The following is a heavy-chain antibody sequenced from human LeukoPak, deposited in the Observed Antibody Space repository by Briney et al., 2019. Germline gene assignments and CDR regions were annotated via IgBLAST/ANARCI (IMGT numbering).Heavy chain of an antibody. Sequence: GASVKVSCKASGYTFTSYYMHWVRQAPGQGLEWMGIINPSGGSTSYAQKFQGRVTMTRDTSTSTVYMELSSLRSEDTAVYYCALIVVVPAAPTRGEFVDYWGQGILVTVSS. CDR2: INPSGGST. CDR1: GYTFTSYY. J-gene: IGHJ4*02. CDR3: ALIVVVPAAPTRGEFVDY. D-gene: IGHD2-2*01. V-gene: IGHV1-46*03.